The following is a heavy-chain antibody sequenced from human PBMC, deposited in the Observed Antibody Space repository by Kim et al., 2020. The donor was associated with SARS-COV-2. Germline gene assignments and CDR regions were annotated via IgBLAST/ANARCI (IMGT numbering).Heavy chain of an antibody. CDR3: ARDMDPTVYDY. J-gene: IGHJ4*02. V-gene: IGHV1-3*01. Sequence: QYSPKVPGRVTITRDTSANTAYMELRRLTTKDTAIYYCARDMDPTVYDYWGQGTLVTVSS. D-gene: IGHD4-4*01.